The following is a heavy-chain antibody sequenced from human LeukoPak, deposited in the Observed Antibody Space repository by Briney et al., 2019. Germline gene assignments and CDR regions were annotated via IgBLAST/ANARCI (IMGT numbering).Heavy chain of an antibody. V-gene: IGHV4-31*03. CDR3: AREYGTIRSGWYRGPEYFQH. J-gene: IGHJ1*01. Sequence: SETLSLTCTVSGGSISSGGYYWSWIRQHPGKGLEWIGYIYYSGSTSYNPSLKSRVTISVDTSKNQFSLRLSSVTAADTAVYYCAREYGTIRSGWYRGPEYFQHWGQGTLVTVSS. CDR2: IYYSGST. D-gene: IGHD6-19*01. CDR1: GGSISSGGYY.